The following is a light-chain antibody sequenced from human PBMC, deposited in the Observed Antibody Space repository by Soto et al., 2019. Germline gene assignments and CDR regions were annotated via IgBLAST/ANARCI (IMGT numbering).Light chain of an antibody. Sequence: QSALTQPASVSGSPGQSITIPCSGRSSDLGGLNYVSWYQQHPGKVPKLIIYKVDNRPSGISDRFSASKSGNTASRTISGLQAEDEAHYYCSSYTTVPSPQWVFAGGTKLTVL. V-gene: IGLV2-14*01. J-gene: IGLJ3*02. CDR2: KVD. CDR3: SSYTTVPSPQWV. CDR1: SSDLGGLNY.